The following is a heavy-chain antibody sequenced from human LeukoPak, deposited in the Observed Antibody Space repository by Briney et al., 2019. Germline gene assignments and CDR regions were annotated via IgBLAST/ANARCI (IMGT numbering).Heavy chain of an antibody. V-gene: IGHV4-39*01. CDR3: ARLRRDYDFWSGYPYYFDY. J-gene: IGHJ4*02. CDR2: IYYSGST. Sequence: SETLSLTCTVSGGSISSSSYYWGWIRQPPGKGLEWIGSIYYSGSTYYNPSLKSRVTISVDTSKNQFSLKLSSVTAADTAVYYYARLRRDYDFWSGYPYYFDYWGQGTLVTVSS. D-gene: IGHD3-3*01. CDR1: GGSISSSSYY.